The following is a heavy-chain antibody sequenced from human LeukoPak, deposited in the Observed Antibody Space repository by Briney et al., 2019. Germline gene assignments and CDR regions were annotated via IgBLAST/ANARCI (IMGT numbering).Heavy chain of an antibody. D-gene: IGHD5-18*01. CDR3: ARAHNVDTATYYFDY. J-gene: IGHJ4*02. CDR1: GYTFTGYY. Sequence: ASVKVSCKASGYTFTGYYMHWVRQAPGQGLEWMGWINPNSGGTNYAQKFQGRVTMTRDTSISTAYRELSRLRSDDTAVYYCARAHNVDTATYYFDYWGQGTLVTVSS. CDR2: INPNSGGT. V-gene: IGHV1-2*02.